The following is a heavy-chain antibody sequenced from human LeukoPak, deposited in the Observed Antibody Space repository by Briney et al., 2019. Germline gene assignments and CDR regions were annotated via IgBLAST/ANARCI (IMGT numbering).Heavy chain of an antibody. V-gene: IGHV1-46*01. CDR1: GYTFTSHY. CDR3: ARDLGSYYPYYYYGMDV. D-gene: IGHD1-26*01. J-gene: IGHJ6*02. CDR2: INPSGGST. Sequence: ASVKVSCKASGYTFTSHYMHWVRQAPGQGLEWMGIINPSGGSTSYAQKFQGRVTMTRDTSTSTVYMELSSLRSEDTAVYYCARDLGSYYPYYYYGMDVWGQGTTVTVSS.